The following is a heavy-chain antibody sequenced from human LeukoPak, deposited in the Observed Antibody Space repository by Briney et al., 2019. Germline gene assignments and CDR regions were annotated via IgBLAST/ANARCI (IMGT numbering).Heavy chain of an antibody. J-gene: IGHJ6*03. Sequence: PSETLSLTCAVYGGSFSGYYWSWIRQPPGKGLEWIGEINHSGSTNYNPSLKSRVTMSVDTSTNQFSLKLSSVTAADTSVYYCARGKRARVTMIVVVKAFYYYMDVWGKGTTVTVSS. CDR3: ARGKRARVTMIVVVKAFYYYMDV. CDR1: GGSFSGYY. CDR2: INHSGST. V-gene: IGHV4-34*01. D-gene: IGHD3-22*01.